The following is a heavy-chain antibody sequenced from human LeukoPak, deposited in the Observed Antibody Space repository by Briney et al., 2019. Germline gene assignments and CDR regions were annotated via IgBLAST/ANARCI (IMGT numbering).Heavy chain of an antibody. J-gene: IGHJ4*02. CDR1: GFTFSSYA. Sequence: GGSLRLSCAASGFTFSSYAMHWVRQAPGKGLEWVAVISYDGSNKYYADSVKGRFTISRDNAKNSLYLQMSSLRAEDTAVYYCASDPSLYRVADYWGQGTLVTVSS. V-gene: IGHV3-30-3*01. CDR3: ASDPSLYRVADY. CDR2: ISYDGSNK. D-gene: IGHD3-16*01.